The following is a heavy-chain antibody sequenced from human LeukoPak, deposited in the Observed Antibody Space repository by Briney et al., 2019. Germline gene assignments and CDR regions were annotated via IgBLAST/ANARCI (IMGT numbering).Heavy chain of an antibody. CDR2: IGGSGGHI. CDR3: AKAVRWSFDY. CDR1: GFTFRSNV. V-gene: IGHV3-23*01. J-gene: IGHJ4*02. D-gene: IGHD4-23*01. Sequence: PGGSLRLSCAPAGFTFRSNVMSWVRQAPGKGLEWVSVIGGSGGHIHYADSVKGRFTISRDNSKNTLYLQMNSLRAEDTATYYCAKAVRWSFDYWGQGTLVTVSS.